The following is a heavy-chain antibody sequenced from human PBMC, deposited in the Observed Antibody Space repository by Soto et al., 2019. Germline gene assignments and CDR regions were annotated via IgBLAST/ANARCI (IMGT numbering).Heavy chain of an antibody. CDR3: AKGTGSSPSTPYYYGMDV. D-gene: IGHD6-6*01. V-gene: IGHV3-23*01. CDR2: ISGSGGST. J-gene: IGHJ6*02. CDR1: GFTFSSYA. Sequence: PGGSLRLSCAASGFTFSSYAMSWVRQAPGKGLEWVSAISGSGGSTYYADSVKGRFTISRDNSKNTLYLQMNGLRAEDTAVYYCAKGTGSSPSTPYYYGMDVWGQGTTVTVSS.